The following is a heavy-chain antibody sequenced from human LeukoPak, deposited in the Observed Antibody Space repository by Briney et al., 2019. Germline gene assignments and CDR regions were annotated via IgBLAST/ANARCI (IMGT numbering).Heavy chain of an antibody. Sequence: SETLSLTCTVSGGSISSGGYYWSWIRQHPGKGLEWIGYIYYSGSTYYNPSLKSRVTISVDTSKKQFSLKLSSVTAADTAVYYCARATYYYDSSGYTPTFDYWGQGTLVTVSS. CDR3: ARATYYYDSSGYTPTFDY. CDR2: IYYSGST. D-gene: IGHD3-22*01. J-gene: IGHJ4*02. CDR1: GGSISSGGYY. V-gene: IGHV4-31*03.